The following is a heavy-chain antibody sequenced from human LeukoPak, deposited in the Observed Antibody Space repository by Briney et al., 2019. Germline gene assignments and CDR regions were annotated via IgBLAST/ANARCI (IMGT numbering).Heavy chain of an antibody. CDR1: GYTFNSYG. V-gene: IGHV1-18*01. CDR2: ISPYRGDT. D-gene: IGHD3-22*01. CDR3: ARQVLIVGGRYGMDV. Sequence: ASVKVSCKASGYTFNSYGISWARQATGQGLEWMGWISPYRGDTEYAQKIQGRVTMTTDTSTSTAYMELRSLRSDDTAVYYCARQVLIVGGRYGMDVWGQGTTVTVSS. J-gene: IGHJ6*02.